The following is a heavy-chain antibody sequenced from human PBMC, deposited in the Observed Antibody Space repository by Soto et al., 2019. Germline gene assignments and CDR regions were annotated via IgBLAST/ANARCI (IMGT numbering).Heavy chain of an antibody. J-gene: IGHJ4*02. CDR1: GFTFSSYA. CDR3: ARDYYDSSGYFAPLDY. D-gene: IGHD3-22*01. V-gene: IGHV3-30-3*01. Sequence: GGSLRLSCAASGFTFSSYAMHWVRQAPGKGLEWVAVISYDGSNKYYADSVKGRFTISRDNSKNTLYLQMNSLRAEDTAVYYCARDYYDSSGYFAPLDYWGQGTLVTVSS. CDR2: ISYDGSNK.